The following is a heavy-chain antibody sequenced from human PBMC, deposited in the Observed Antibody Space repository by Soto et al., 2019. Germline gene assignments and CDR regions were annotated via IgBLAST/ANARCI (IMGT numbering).Heavy chain of an antibody. CDR3: ARGAASDPSFYYHYMDV. V-gene: IGHV1-8*01. CDR1: GYTFSNYN. Sequence: ASVKVSCKASGYTFSNYNINWVRQASGQGLEWMGWMNPDSGNTGYAEKFQGRVTMTRNSSISTAYMELSGLRSEDTAVYYCARGAASDPSFYYHYMDVWGKGTTVTVSS. D-gene: IGHD3-10*01. J-gene: IGHJ6*03. CDR2: MNPDSGNT.